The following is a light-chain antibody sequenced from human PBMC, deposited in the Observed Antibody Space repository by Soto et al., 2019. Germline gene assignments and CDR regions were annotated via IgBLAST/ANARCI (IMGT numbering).Light chain of an antibody. J-gene: IGKJ2*01. V-gene: IGKV3-15*01. CDR3: QQYKNWPPMYT. CDR2: RAS. Sequence: EIVMTQSPATLSVSPGERATLSCRASQSVSSNLAWYQQKPGQAPRLLIYRASTRATGIPARFSGSGSGTDFTLTISSLQSEDFAVYYRQQYKNWPPMYTFGQGTKLEIK. CDR1: QSVSSN.